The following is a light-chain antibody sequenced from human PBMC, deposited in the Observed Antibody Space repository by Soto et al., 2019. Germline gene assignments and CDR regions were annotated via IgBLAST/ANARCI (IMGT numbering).Light chain of an antibody. CDR1: QSISSSL. CDR3: QQYGTSPLT. J-gene: IGKJ4*01. CDR2: GAS. Sequence: ETVMTQSPATLSVSPGERATLSCRASQSISSSLLPWYQQKPGQAPRLLIYGASNRATGIPDRFSGSGSGTDFTLTISRLEPEDFALYYCQQYGTSPLTFGGGTKVDI. V-gene: IGKV3-20*01.